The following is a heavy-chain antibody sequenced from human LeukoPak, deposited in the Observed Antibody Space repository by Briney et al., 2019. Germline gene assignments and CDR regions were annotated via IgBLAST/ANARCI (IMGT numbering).Heavy chain of an antibody. Sequence: SETLSLTCTVSGGSISSSSYYWGWIRQPPGKGLEWIGSIYYSGSTYYNPSLKSRVTISVDTSKNQFSLKLSSVTAADTAVYYCARHSLSSGWYGLPKFDYWGQGTLVTVSS. J-gene: IGHJ4*02. CDR3: ARHSLSSGWYGLPKFDY. CDR2: IYYSGST. CDR1: GGSISSSSYY. D-gene: IGHD6-19*01. V-gene: IGHV4-39*07.